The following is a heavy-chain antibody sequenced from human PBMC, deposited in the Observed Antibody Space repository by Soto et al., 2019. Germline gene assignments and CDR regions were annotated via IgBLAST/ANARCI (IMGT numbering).Heavy chain of an antibody. CDR2: ISSSTSHT. CDR3: ARGRGPAATSFDF. CDR1: GFTFSDYY. V-gene: IGHV3-11*05. Sequence: QVQLVESGGGLVKPGGSLRLSCAVSGFTFSDYYMTWIRQAPGKGLEWVSYISSSTSHTNYADSVKGRFTISRDNAKTSLFLKINGRRAEDTAVYYCARGRGPAATSFDFWGQGTLVTVSS. D-gene: IGHD2-2*01. J-gene: IGHJ4*02.